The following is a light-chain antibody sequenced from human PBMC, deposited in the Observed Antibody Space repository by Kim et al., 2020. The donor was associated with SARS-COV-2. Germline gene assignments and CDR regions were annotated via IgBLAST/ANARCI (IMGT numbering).Light chain of an antibody. CDR3: SSYTSSSTEV. J-gene: IGLJ1*01. CDR2: DVS. V-gene: IGLV2-14*03. Sequence: QSALTQPASVSGSPGQSITISCTGASSDVAGYNYVSWYQQHPGKAPQLMIYDVSNRPSGVSNRFSGSKSGNTASLTISGLQAEDEADYYCSSYTSSSTEVFGTGTKVTVL. CDR1: SSDVAGYNY.